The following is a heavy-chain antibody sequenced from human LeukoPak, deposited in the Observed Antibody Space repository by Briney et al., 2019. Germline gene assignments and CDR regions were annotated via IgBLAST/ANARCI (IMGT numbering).Heavy chain of an antibody. CDR2: VYYSGST. J-gene: IGHJ6*03. Sequence: PSETLSLTCSVSGGYMSNYYWSWIRQSPGKGLEWIGYVYYSGSTNYNPSLKSRVTISVDTSKKEVSLRLSSVTAADTAVYYCARETRTGDYYHYYYMDVWGKGTTVTVS. CDR1: GGYMSNYY. CDR3: ARETRTGDYYHYYYMDV. V-gene: IGHV4-59*01. D-gene: IGHD7-27*01.